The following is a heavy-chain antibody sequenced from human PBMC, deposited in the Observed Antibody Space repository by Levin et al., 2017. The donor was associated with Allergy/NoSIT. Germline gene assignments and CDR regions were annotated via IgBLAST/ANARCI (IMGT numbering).Heavy chain of an antibody. D-gene: IGHD1-1*01. CDR2: ISDDGSSE. Sequence: GGSLRLSCAASGFTFSNYAMHWVRQAPGKGLEWVGVISDDGSSEFYVDSVKGRFTISRDNSKNRLYLQMDSLRAEDTALYYCVREIAEEGTWGQGTLVIVSS. CDR3: VREIAEEGT. J-gene: IGHJ4*02. V-gene: IGHV3-30-3*01. CDR1: GFTFSNYA.